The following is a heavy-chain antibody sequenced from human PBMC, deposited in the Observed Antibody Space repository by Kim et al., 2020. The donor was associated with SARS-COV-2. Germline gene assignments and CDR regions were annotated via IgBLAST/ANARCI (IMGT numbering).Heavy chain of an antibody. D-gene: IGHD3-10*01. Sequence: GGSLRLSCAASGFTFSTSWMTWLRQAPGKGLEWVANIKEDGSEKFYLDSVRGRFTISRENAENSLFLQMDSLRAEDTAVYYCAKTSGSFDVWGQGTLVTVSS. CDR1: GFTFSTSW. CDR2: IKEDGSEK. J-gene: IGHJ4*02. V-gene: IGHV3-7*01. CDR3: AKTSGSFDV.